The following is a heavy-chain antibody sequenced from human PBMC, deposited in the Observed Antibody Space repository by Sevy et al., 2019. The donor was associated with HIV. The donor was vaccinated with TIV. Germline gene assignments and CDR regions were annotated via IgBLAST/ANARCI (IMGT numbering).Heavy chain of an antibody. CDR2: LIPILGTA. V-gene: IGHV1-69*11. Sequence: ASVKVSCKASGGTFSSYAISWVRQAPGQGLEWMGRLIPILGTANYAQKFQGRVTITADESTSTAYMELSSLRSEDTAVYYCARDGKSGYSSSWYGGHYYYYYMDVWGKGTTVTVSS. CDR3: ARDGKSGYSSSWYGGHYYYYYMDV. CDR1: GGTFSSYA. J-gene: IGHJ6*03. D-gene: IGHD6-13*01.